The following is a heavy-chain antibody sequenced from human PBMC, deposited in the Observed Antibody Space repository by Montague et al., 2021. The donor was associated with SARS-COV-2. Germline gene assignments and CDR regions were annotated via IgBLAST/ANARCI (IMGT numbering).Heavy chain of an antibody. CDR1: GGSISSYY. J-gene: IGHJ4*02. CDR3: ARGDVEMATIKSGGPFYHFDY. D-gene: IGHD5-24*01. Sequence: SETLSLTCTVSGGSISSYYWCWIRQPPGKGLEWIGYIYYSGSTNYNPSLKSPVTISVYTSKNQFSLKLSSVTVADTAVYYCARGDVEMATIKSGGPFYHFDYWGQGTLVTVSS. V-gene: IGHV4-59*13. CDR2: IYYSGST.